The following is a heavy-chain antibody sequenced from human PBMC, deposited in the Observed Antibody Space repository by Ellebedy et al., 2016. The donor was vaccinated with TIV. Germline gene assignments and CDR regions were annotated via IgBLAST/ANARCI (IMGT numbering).Heavy chain of an antibody. CDR3: AGTGSGDFYKWFDP. CDR1: RGSINTSY. D-gene: IGHD2-21*01. V-gene: IGHV4-59*03. Sequence: SETLSLTXTVSRGSINTSYWTWIRQPPGKGLEWIGQISHIGTTSYNPSLRGRVTISEDTSKNQIYLRLTSVTAADTAVYYCAGTGSGDFYKWFDPWGQGTLATVS. J-gene: IGHJ5*02. CDR2: ISHIGTT.